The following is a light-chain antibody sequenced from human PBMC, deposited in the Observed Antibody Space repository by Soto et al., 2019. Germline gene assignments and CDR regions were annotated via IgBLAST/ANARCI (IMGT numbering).Light chain of an antibody. V-gene: IGKV3-20*01. CDR2: EAS. CDR1: QNILNRY. J-gene: IGKJ1*01. Sequence: EIVLTQSPDTLSSSPGERATLSCRASQNILNRYLAWYQQKPGQAPRLLIYEASNRATGIPDRFSGSGFGTDSTLTISGLEPEDFAVYYCQQYYTSPPGTFGQGTKVEIK. CDR3: QQYYTSPPGT.